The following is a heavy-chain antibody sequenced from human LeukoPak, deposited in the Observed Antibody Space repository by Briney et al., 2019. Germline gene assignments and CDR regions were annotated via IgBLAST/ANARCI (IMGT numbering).Heavy chain of an antibody. CDR3: ARADDIVVVPAANVVYGSGSSIH. J-gene: IGHJ4*02. CDR2: IKSKTDGGTT. V-gene: IGHV3-15*01. Sequence: GGSLRLSCAASGFTFSIAWMTWVRQAPGKGLEWVGRIKSKTDGGTTDYAAPVKGRFTISRDDSKNTLYLQMNSLRDEDTAVYYCARADDIVVVPAANVVYGSGSSIHWGQGTLVTVSS. D-gene: IGHD2-2*01. CDR1: GFTFSIAW.